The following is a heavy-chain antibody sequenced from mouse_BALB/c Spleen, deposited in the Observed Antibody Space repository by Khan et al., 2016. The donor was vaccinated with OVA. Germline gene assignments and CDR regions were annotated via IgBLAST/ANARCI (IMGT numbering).Heavy chain of an antibody. V-gene: IGHV1-7*01. CDR3: ARRGLRWDFDD. CDR1: GYTFINYW. Sequence: QVQLQQSGAELAKPGASVKMSCKASGYTFINYWILWVKQRPGQGLEWIGYINPSTGYTEYNQNFKDKATLPADQSSSTAYMQLSSLTSEDSAVYYCARRGLRWDFDDWGQGTTLTVSS. CDR2: INPSTGYT. D-gene: IGHD1-1*01. J-gene: IGHJ2*01.